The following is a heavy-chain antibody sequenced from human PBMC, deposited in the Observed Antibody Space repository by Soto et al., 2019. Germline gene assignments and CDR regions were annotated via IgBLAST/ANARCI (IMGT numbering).Heavy chain of an antibody. D-gene: IGHD3-10*01. CDR1: GGSINNGGYY. V-gene: IGHV4-31*03. Sequence: PSETLSLTCTVSGGSINNGGYYWSWIRQHPGKGLEWIGYIFYSGSTYYNPSLKSRVTISVDTSKNQFSLKLSSVTAADTAVYYCARDRVYYYYYGMDVWGQGTTVTVSS. CDR2: IFYSGST. J-gene: IGHJ6*02. CDR3: ARDRVYYYYYGMDV.